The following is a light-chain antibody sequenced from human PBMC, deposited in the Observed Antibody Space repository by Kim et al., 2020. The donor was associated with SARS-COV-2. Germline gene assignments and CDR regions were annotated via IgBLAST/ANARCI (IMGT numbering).Light chain of an antibody. CDR1: NIEGKS. V-gene: IGLV3-21*04. J-gene: IGLJ3*02. CDR3: QVWDTNSDHPV. Sequence: SYELTQPPSVSVAPGKTARIPCGGNNIEGKSVHWYQQKPGQAPEVVIYYDTDRPSGIPERFSGSNSGSTATLTISWVEAGDEADYYCQVWDTNSDHPVFG. CDR2: YDT.